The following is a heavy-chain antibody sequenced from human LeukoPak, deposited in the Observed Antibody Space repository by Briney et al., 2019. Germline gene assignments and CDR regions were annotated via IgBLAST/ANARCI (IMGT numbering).Heavy chain of an antibody. D-gene: IGHD2-8*02. CDR2: ISYSGST. Sequence: SETLSHTCSVSGGSMGNFYWSWIRQPPGKGLEWIGYISYSGSTSSNPSLKSRVTMSLDTSKNHFSLNLISVTAADTAVYYCARNPNFWSLDYWGQGVLVIVSS. V-gene: IGHV4-59*01. CDR1: GGSMGNFY. CDR3: ARNPNFWSLDY. J-gene: IGHJ4*02.